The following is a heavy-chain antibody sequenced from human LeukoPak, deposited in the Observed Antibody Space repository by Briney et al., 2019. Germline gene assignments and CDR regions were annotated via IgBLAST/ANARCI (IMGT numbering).Heavy chain of an antibody. CDR3: ARSYSSSPQDY. D-gene: IGHD6-13*01. CDR2: INHSGST. V-gene: IGHV4-34*01. CDR1: GGSFSGYY. Sequence: SETLSPTCAVYGGSFSGYYWSWIRQPPGKGLEWIGEINHSGSTNYNPSLKSRVTISVDTSKNQFSLKLSSVTAADTAVYYCARSYSSSPQDYWGQGTLVTVSS. J-gene: IGHJ4*02.